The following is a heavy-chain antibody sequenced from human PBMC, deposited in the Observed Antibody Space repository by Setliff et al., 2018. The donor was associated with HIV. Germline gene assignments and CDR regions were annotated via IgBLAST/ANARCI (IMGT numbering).Heavy chain of an antibody. CDR3: ARHTRQLEFLEWLSPHYYHHYYMDV. CDR1: GYSFSTYW. Sequence: PGESLKISCQGSGYSFSTYWIGWVRQMPGKGLEWMGIIYPGDSDTTYSPSFQGQVTISADKSISTAYLQWSSLKASDTAMYYCARHTRQLEFLEWLSPHYYHHYYMDVWGQGTTITVSS. CDR2: IYPGDSDT. D-gene: IGHD3-3*01. J-gene: IGHJ6*03. V-gene: IGHV5-51*01.